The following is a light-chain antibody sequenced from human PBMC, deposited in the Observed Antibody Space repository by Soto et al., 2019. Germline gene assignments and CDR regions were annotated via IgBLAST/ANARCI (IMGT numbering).Light chain of an antibody. Sequence: QSVLTQPASVSGSPGQSITISCTGTSSDVGGYNYVSWYQQHPGKAPKLMIYDVSNRPSGVSNRFSGSKSGNTASLTISGLQAEDEADYYCSSYTSSSLGVFGGGTKPHRP. V-gene: IGLV2-14*01. CDR2: DVS. J-gene: IGLJ2*01. CDR3: SSYTSSSLGV. CDR1: SSDVGGYNY.